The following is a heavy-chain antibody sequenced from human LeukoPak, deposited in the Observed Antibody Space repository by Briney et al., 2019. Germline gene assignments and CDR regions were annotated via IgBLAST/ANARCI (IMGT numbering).Heavy chain of an antibody. CDR2: IYYSGST. D-gene: IGHD3-3*01. CDR1: GGSISSSTYY. Sequence: PSETLSLTCSVSGGSISSSTYYWSWIRQPPGKGLEWIGSIYYSGSTYYNPSLKSRVTISVDTSKNQFSLKLSSVTAADTAVYYCARHAGGSRYYDFWSGYYTDYWGQGTLVTVSS. J-gene: IGHJ4*02. CDR3: ARHAGGSRYYDFWSGYYTDY. V-gene: IGHV4-39*01.